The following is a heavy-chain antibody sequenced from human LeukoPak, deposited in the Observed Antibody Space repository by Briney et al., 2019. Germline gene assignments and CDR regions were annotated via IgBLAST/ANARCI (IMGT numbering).Heavy chain of an antibody. Sequence: SETLSLTCTVSGGSISNYYWSWIRQPAGKGLEWIGRIYTSGSTHYNPSLKSRVSMSVDTSKNQFSLKLSSVTAADTAVYYCARALLPPKLYGDYVGENYGMDVWGQGTTVTVSS. CDR2: IYTSGST. J-gene: IGHJ6*02. D-gene: IGHD4-17*01. CDR3: ARALLPPKLYGDYVGENYGMDV. CDR1: GGSISNYY. V-gene: IGHV4-4*07.